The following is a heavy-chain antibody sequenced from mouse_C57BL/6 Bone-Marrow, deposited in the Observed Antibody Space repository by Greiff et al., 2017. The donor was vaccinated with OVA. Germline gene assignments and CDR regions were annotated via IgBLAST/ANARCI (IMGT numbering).Heavy chain of an antibody. CDR1: GYAFSSSW. D-gene: IGHD1-1*01. CDR2: IYPGDGDT. V-gene: IGHV1-82*01. J-gene: IGHJ2*01. Sequence: QVQLQQSGPELVKPGASVKISCKASGYAFSSSWMNWVKQRPGKGLEWIGRIYPGDGDTNYNGKVKGKATLTADKSSSTAYMQLSSLTSEYSAVYFCARSGGSSYYFDYWGQGTTLTVSS. CDR3: ARSGGSSYYFDY.